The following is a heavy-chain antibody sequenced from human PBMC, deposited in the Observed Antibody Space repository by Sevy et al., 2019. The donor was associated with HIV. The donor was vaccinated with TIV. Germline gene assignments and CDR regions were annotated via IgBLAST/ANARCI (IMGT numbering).Heavy chain of an antibody. V-gene: IGHV3-30*18. D-gene: IGHD1-26*01. CDR1: GFIFSTYG. CDR3: AKMQGGSYNYYGMDV. CDR2: ISFDGSDK. Sequence: GGSLRLSCAASGFIFSTYGIHWVRQAPGKGLEWVAVISFDGSDKYYADSVRGRFTISRDNSKNTLYLQMNSLRVEDTAIYYCAKMQGGSYNYYGMDVWGQGITVTVSS. J-gene: IGHJ6*02.